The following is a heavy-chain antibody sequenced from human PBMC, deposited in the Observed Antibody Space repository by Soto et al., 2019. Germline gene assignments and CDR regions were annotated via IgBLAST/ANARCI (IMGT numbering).Heavy chain of an antibody. CDR3: ARGGTGIQLWTPPRSWFDP. V-gene: IGHV1-2*04. J-gene: IGHJ5*02. CDR1: GYTFTGYY. CDR2: INPNSGGT. D-gene: IGHD5-18*01. Sequence: GASVKVSCKASGYTFTGYYMHWVRQAPGQGLEWMGWINPNSGGTNYAQKFQGWVTMTRDTSISTAYMELSRLRSDDTAVYYCARGGTGIQLWTPPRSWFDPWGQGTLVTVSS.